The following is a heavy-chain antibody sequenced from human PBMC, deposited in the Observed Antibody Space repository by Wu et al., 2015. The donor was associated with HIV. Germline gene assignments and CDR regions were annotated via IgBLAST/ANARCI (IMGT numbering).Heavy chain of an antibody. CDR1: GDTFTSYD. Sequence: QVQLVQSGAEVKKPGASVKVSCKASGDTFTSYDINWVRQAPGQGLEWMGWVSPTTGNTGYAHRFQGRLTMTRNTSMSTAYMELSSLRSEDTAVYYCTRGRQYLANAFYYGLDVWGQGTTVTVSS. CDR2: VSPTTGNT. V-gene: IGHV1-8*01. J-gene: IGHJ6*02. D-gene: IGHD2-2*01. CDR3: TRGRQYLANAFYYGLDV.